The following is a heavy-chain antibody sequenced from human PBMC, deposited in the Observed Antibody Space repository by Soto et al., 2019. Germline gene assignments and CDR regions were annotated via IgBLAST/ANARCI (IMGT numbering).Heavy chain of an antibody. CDR2: INHSGST. CDR3: ARGPPYSSGWDRDYYYYYGMDV. CDR1: GGSSSGYY. D-gene: IGHD6-19*01. V-gene: IGHV4-34*01. Sequence: PSETLSLTCAVYGGSSSGYYWSWIHQPPGKGLEWIGEINHSGSTNYNPSLKSRVTISVDTSKNQFSLKLSSVTAADTAVYYCARGPPYSSGWDRDYYYYYGMDVWGQGTTVTVSS. J-gene: IGHJ6*02.